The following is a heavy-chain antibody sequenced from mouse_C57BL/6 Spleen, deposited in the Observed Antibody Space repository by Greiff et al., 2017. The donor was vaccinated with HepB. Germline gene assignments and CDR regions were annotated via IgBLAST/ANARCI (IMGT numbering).Heavy chain of an antibody. Sequence: VQLQQSGAELVRPGTSVKVSCKASGYAFTNYLIEWVKQRPGQGLEWIGVINPGSGGTNYNEKFKGKATLTADKSSSTAYMQLSSLTSEDSAVYFCAIFTTVVPCAYWGQGTLVTVSA. CDR1: GYAFTNYL. CDR3: AIFTTVVPCAY. J-gene: IGHJ3*01. V-gene: IGHV1-54*01. D-gene: IGHD1-1*01. CDR2: INPGSGGT.